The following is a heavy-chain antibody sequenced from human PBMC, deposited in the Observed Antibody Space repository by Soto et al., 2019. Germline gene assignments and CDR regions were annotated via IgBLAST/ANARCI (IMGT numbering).Heavy chain of an antibody. J-gene: IGHJ6*02. CDR3: ARHYVDYYDSSGYYLPPASLGDNDVRLTTGMDV. Sequence: SETLSLTCTVSGGSISSYYWSWIRQPPGKGLEWIGYIYYSGSTNYNPSLKSRVTISVDTSKNQFSLKLSSVTAADTAVYYCARHYVDYYDSSGYYLPPASLGDNDVRLTTGMDVWGQGTTVTVSS. CDR1: GGSISSYY. V-gene: IGHV4-59*08. CDR2: IYYSGST. D-gene: IGHD3-22*01.